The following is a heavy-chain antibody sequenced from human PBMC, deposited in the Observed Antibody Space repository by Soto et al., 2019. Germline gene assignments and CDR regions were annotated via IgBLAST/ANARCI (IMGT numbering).Heavy chain of an antibody. V-gene: IGHV4-30-4*01. J-gene: IGHJ4*02. D-gene: IGHD6-19*01. CDR1: GGSISSGYYY. CDR3: ARGLSTHIAVAGMGYFDS. CDR2: IYYSGNT. Sequence: SETLSLTCSVPGGSISSGYYYWSWIRQPPGKGLEWIGNIYYSGNTYYNPSLKSRLIISIDTSKNQFSLKVGSVTAADTAVYYCARGLSTHIAVAGMGYFDSWGQGTLVTVSS.